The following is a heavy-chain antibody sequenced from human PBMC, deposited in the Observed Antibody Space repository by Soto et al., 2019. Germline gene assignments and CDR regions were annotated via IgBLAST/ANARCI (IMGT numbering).Heavy chain of an antibody. D-gene: IGHD6-13*01. Sequence: PSETLSLTCTVSGGSISSYYWSWIRQPPGKGLEWIGYIYYSGSTNYNPSLKSRVTISVDTSKNQFSLKLSSVTAADTAVYYCARETPHSSSWHAYYYYYMDVWGKGTTVTVSS. CDR2: IYYSGST. CDR1: GGSISSYY. J-gene: IGHJ6*03. V-gene: IGHV4-59*01. CDR3: ARETPHSSSWHAYYYYYMDV.